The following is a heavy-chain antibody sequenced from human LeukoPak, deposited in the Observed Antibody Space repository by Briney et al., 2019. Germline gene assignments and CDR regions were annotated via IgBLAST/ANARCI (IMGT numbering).Heavy chain of an antibody. J-gene: IGHJ4*02. V-gene: IGHV4-59*08. D-gene: IGHD3-10*01. CDR1: GGSISSYY. CDR2: ILYTGST. Sequence: PSETLSLTCTVSGGSISSYYWSWIRQPPGKGLEWIGYILYTGSTNYNPSLKSRVTISVDTSKNQFSLKLSSVTAADTAVYYCARNGLLWFGELLWGQGTLVTVSS. CDR3: ARNGLLWFGELL.